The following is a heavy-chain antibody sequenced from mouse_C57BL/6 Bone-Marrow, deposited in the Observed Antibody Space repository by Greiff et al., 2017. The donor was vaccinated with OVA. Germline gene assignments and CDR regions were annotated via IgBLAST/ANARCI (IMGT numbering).Heavy chain of an antibody. V-gene: IGHV2-9-1*01. J-gene: IGHJ3*01. CDR2: IWTGGGT. Sequence: QVQLQQSGPGLVAPSQSLSITCTVSGFSLTSYAISWVRQPPGKGLEWLGVIWTGGGTNYNSALKSRLSISKDNSKSQVFLKMNSLQTDDPAMYYCARKDRDSSGFFPFAYWGQGTLVTVSA. D-gene: IGHD3-2*02. CDR3: ARKDRDSSGFFPFAY. CDR1: GFSLTSYA.